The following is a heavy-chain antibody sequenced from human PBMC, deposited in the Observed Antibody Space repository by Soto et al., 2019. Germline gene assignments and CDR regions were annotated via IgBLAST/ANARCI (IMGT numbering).Heavy chain of an antibody. V-gene: IGHV4-30-4*01. CDR1: GGSISNAFYY. J-gene: IGHJ4*02. Sequence: QVQLQESGPGLVEPSQTLSLTCTVSGGSISNAFYYWSWIRQPPGKGLEGIGHIYNSGSTYSNPSRKGLVTISIGTSKNQFSLKLNSVTAADTAVYYCARGPSGDKVDYWGQGTLGTVSS. CDR3: ARGPSGDKVDY. CDR2: IYNSGST. D-gene: IGHD1-26*01.